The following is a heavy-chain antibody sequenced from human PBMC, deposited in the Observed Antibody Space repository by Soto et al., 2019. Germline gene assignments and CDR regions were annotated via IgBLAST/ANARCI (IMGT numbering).Heavy chain of an antibody. CDR1: GYTFTGYY. V-gene: IGHV1-2*04. D-gene: IGHD2-21*01. Sequence: ASVKVSCKASGYTFTGYYMHWVRQAPGQGLEWMGWINPNSGGTNYAQKFQGWVTMTRDTSISTAYMELSRLRSDDTAVYYCARVLTIKDGPSYYYYGMDVWGQGTTVTVSS. CDR2: INPNSGGT. CDR3: ARVLTIKDGPSYYYYGMDV. J-gene: IGHJ6*02.